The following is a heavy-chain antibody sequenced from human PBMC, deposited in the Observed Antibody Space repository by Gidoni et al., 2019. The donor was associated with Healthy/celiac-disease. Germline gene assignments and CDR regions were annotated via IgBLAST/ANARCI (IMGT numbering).Heavy chain of an antibody. D-gene: IGHD1-1*01. Sequence: QVQLVESGGGVVQPGRSLRLSCAASGFTFSSYGMDWVRQAPGKGLEWVAVIWYDGSNKYYADSVKGRFTISRDNSKNTLYLQMNSLRAEDTAVYYCARDRRTRYEYYYYYGMDVWGQGTTVTVSS. CDR3: ARDRRTRYEYYYYYGMDV. V-gene: IGHV3-33*01. J-gene: IGHJ6*02. CDR2: IWYDGSNK. CDR1: GFTFSSYG.